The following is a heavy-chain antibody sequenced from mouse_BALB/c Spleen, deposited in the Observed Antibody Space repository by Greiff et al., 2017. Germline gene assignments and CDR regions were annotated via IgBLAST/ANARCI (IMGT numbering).Heavy chain of an antibody. CDR2: ISYSGST. D-gene: IGHD2-2*01. J-gene: IGHJ4*01. CDR1: GYSITSDYA. V-gene: IGHV3-2*02. Sequence: VQLKESGPGLVKPSQSLSLTCTVTGYSITSDYAWNWIRQFPGNKLEWMGYISYSGSTSYNPSLKSRISITRDTSKNQFFLQLNSVTTEDTATYYCASDYGYDGYAMDYWGQGTSVTVSS. CDR3: ASDYGYDGYAMDY.